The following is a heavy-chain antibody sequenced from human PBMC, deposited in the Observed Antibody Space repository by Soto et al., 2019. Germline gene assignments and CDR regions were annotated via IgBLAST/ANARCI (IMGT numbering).Heavy chain of an antibody. J-gene: IGHJ4*02. CDR2: MNPNTGNS. D-gene: IGHD1-1*01. Sequence: ASVKVSCKASGYTFTSYDIYWVRQATGQGLEWMVCMNPNTGNSAYAQKFQGRVTVTSDTSINTVHMELSSLRSEDTAVYYCARRAETNGWNGFGADKYYFDFWGQGTLVTGLL. CDR3: ARRAETNGWNGFGADKYYFDF. V-gene: IGHV1-8*01. CDR1: GYTFTSYD.